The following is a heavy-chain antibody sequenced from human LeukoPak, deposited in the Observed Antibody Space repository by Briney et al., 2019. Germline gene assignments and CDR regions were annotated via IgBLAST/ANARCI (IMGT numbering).Heavy chain of an antibody. CDR2: IYYSGST. Sequence: SQTLSLTCTVSGGSISSGGYYWSWIRQHPGKGLEWIGYIYYSGSTYYNPSLKSRVTISVDTSKNQFSLKLSSVTAADTAVYYCARDPYPMTTVSTQHYYGMDVWGQGTTVTVSS. V-gene: IGHV4-31*03. CDR3: ARDPYPMTTVSTQHYYGMDV. CDR1: GGSISSGGYY. D-gene: IGHD4-17*01. J-gene: IGHJ6*02.